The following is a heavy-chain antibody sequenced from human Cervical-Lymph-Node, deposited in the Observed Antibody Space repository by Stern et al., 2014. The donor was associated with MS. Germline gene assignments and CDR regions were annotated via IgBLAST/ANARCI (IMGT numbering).Heavy chain of an antibody. CDR1: GFSLGTSGKR. J-gene: IGHJ4*02. V-gene: IGHV2-70*01. Sequence: QVTLRESGPALVKSRQTLTLTCTFSGFSLGTSGKRVSRIRQSPGKALEWLALIDWDDDKHFSTSLKTRLAISKDTPKNQVVLTLTDMEPEDTATYYCAFSSSWAFEKWGQGTQVTVSP. CDR3: AFSSSWAFEK. D-gene: IGHD6-13*01. CDR2: IDWDDDK.